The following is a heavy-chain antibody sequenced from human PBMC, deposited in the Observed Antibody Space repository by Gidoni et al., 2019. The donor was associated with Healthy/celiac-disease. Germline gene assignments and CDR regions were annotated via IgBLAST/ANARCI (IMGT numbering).Heavy chain of an antibody. J-gene: IGHJ5*02. CDR2: INHSGST. CDR1: GGSFSGYY. Sequence: QVQLQQWRAGLLKPSETLSLTCAVYGGSFSGYYWSWIRPPPGKGLEWIGEINHSGSTNYNPSLKSRVTISVDTSKNQFSLKLSSVTAADTAVYYCARGKIAMVRGFVWFDPWGQGTLVTVSS. D-gene: IGHD3-10*01. V-gene: IGHV4-34*01. CDR3: ARGKIAMVRGFVWFDP.